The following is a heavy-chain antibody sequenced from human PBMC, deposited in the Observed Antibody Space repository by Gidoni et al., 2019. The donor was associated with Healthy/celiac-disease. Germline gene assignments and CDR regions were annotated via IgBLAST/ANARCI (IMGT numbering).Heavy chain of an antibody. CDR1: GGSFSGYY. CDR3: ARVLLARQTGFFDY. Sequence: QVQLQQWGAGLLKPSETLSLTCAVYGGSFSGYYWSWIRQPPGKGLEWIGEINHSGSTNYNPPLKSRVTISVDTSKNQFSLKLSSVTAADTAVYYCARVLLARQTGFFDYWGQGTLVTVSS. D-gene: IGHD3-3*02. CDR2: INHSGST. V-gene: IGHV4-34*01. J-gene: IGHJ4*02.